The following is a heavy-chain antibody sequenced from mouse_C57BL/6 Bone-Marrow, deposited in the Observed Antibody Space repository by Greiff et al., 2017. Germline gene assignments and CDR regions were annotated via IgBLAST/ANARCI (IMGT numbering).Heavy chain of an antibody. CDR2: ISNGGGST. D-gene: IGHD1-1*01. Sequence: EVMLVESGGGLVQPGGSLKLSCAASGFTFSDYYMYWVRQTPEKRLEWVAYISNGGGSTYYPDTVKGRFTISRDNAKNTLALQMSRLKSEDTAMYYGARGDYYGNYFDYWGQGTTLTVSS. CDR1: GFTFSDYY. CDR3: ARGDYYGNYFDY. J-gene: IGHJ2*01. V-gene: IGHV5-12*01.